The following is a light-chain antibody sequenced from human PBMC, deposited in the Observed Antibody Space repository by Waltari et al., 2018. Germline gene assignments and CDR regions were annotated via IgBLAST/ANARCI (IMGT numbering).Light chain of an antibody. V-gene: IGKV3-20*01. CDR1: QSISSF. Sequence: IVLTQSPSTLSLSPGESATLSCRASQSISSFLVWYQQKPGQAPRLLIYGASTRATGIPDRFSGSGSGTDFSLTISRLEPEDFAVYYCQHYVRLPVTFGQGTKVEIK. CDR2: GAS. J-gene: IGKJ1*01. CDR3: QHYVRLPVT.